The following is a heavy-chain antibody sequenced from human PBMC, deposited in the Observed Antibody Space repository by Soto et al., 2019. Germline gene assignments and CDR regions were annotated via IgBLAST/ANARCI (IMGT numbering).Heavy chain of an antibody. CDR1: GFTFSSYA. Sequence: GXSLRLSCAASGFTFSSYAISWVGQAPGKGLEWVSAIGGRGDSTYYADSVKGRFTISRDNSRDTLYLQMNSLRAEHTAVYYCAKDLIYGYNSGRPFDYWGQGTLVTVSS. V-gene: IGHV3-23*01. D-gene: IGHD6-19*01. CDR2: IGGRGDST. J-gene: IGHJ4*02. CDR3: AKDLIYGYNSGRPFDY.